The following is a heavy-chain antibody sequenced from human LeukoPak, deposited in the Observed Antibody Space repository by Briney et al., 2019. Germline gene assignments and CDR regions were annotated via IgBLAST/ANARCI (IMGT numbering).Heavy chain of an antibody. CDR3: ATTNDGGGYQWGDFFDF. CDR1: GGTSNSHA. Sequence: SVKVSCKASGGTSNSHAISWVRQAPGQGLEWMGRIIPNLGTTNRAQNFQDRVTLTADKSTNTAYMELTSLTSDDTAVYYCATTNDGGGYQWGDFFDFWGQGALVTVSP. V-gene: IGHV1-69*04. CDR2: IIPNLGTT. D-gene: IGHD3-22*01. J-gene: IGHJ4*02.